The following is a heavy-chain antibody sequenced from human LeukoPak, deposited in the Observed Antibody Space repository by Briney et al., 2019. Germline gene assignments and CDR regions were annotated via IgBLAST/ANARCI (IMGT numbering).Heavy chain of an antibody. CDR2: ITTSSSSI. CDR3: ARETRGVAFDY. D-gene: IGHD2-2*01. V-gene: IGHV3-48*01. Sequence: QPGGSLRLSCAASGFTFSSYNMNWVRQAPGKGLEWVSYITTSSSSIYYVDSVKGRLTISRDNAKNSLYLQMNSLRAEDTAVYYCARETRGVAFDYWGQGTLVTVSS. J-gene: IGHJ4*02. CDR1: GFTFSSYN.